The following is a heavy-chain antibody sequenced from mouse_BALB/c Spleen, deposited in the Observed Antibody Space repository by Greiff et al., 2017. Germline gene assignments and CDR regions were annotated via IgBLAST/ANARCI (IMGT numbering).Heavy chain of an antibody. CDR3: TRDHCYDRSLYFDY. J-gene: IGHJ2*01. CDR2: ISSGGSYT. Sequence: EVKLVESGGGLVKPGGSLKLSCAASGFTFSSYTMSWVRQTPEKRLEWVATISSGGSYTYYPDSVKGRFTISRDNAKNTLYLQMSSLKSEDTAMYDCTRDHCYDRSLYFDYWGQGTTLTVSS. V-gene: IGHV5-6-4*01. CDR1: GFTFSSYT. D-gene: IGHD2-12*01.